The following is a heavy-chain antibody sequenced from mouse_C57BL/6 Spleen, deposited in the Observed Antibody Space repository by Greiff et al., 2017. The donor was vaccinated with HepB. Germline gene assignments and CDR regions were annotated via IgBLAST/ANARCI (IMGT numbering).Heavy chain of an antibody. V-gene: IGHV1-61*01. CDR3: AREGSHGGFAY. Sequence: VKLQQPGAELVRPGSSVKLSCKASGYTFTSYWMDWVKQRPGQGLEWIGNIYPSDSETHYNQKFKDKATLTVDKSSSTAYMQLSSLTSEDSAVYYCAREGSHGGFAYWGQGTLVTVSA. CDR1: GYTFTSYW. D-gene: IGHD1-1*02. CDR2: IYPSDSET. J-gene: IGHJ3*01.